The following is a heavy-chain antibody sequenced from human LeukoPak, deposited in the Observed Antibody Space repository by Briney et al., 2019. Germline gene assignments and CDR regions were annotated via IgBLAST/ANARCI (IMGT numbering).Heavy chain of an antibody. CDR2: IYHSGST. D-gene: IGHD5-12*01. CDR3: ARVTYEGSVVY. Sequence: SGTLSLTCTVSGYSISNGYYWGWIRQPPGKGLEWIGSIYHSGSTYYNPSLKSRVTISVDTSKNQFSLKLSSVTAADTAVYYCARVTYEGSVVYWGQGTLVTVSS. J-gene: IGHJ4*02. CDR1: GYSISNGYY. V-gene: IGHV4-38-2*02.